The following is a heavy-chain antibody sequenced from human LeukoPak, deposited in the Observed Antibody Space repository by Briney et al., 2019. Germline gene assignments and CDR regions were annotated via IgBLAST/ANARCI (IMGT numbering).Heavy chain of an antibody. CDR3: ARGSDFVWGSYRPYSDY. CDR1: AFTFRTYS. D-gene: IGHD3-16*02. J-gene: IGHJ4*02. CDR2: ISGSTSYI. V-gene: IGHV3-21*01. Sequence: GGSLRHSCVASAFTFRTYSIHWVRQAPGKGLEWVSSISGSTSYIYYADSVRGRFTISRDNAKNSLYLQMNSLRAEDTAVYYCARGSDFVWGSYRPYSDYWGQGTLVTVSS.